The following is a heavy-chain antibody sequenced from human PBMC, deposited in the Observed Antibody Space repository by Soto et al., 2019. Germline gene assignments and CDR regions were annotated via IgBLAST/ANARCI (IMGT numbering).Heavy chain of an antibody. CDR1: GFTFSSYS. CDR2: ISSSSSYI. J-gene: IGHJ2*01. Sequence: EVQLVESGGGLVKPGGSLRLSCAASGFTFSSYSMNWVRQAPGKGLEWVSSISSSSSYIYYADSVKGRFTISRDNAKNSLYLQMNSLRAEDTAVYYCARDPWTLDGHELGYFDLWGRGTLVTVSS. D-gene: IGHD1-7*01. CDR3: ARDPWTLDGHELGYFDL. V-gene: IGHV3-21*01.